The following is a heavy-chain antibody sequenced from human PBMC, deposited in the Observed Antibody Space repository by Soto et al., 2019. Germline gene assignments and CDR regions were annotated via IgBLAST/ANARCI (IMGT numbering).Heavy chain of an antibody. Sequence: EVQLLESGGGLVQPGGSLRLSCAASGFTFSSYAMSWVRQAPGKGLEWVSGISGSGGSTYYADSVKGRFTISRDNSKNTLHLQMNSLRAEDTAVYYCARCSGGNCYSAFDIWGQGTMVTVSS. J-gene: IGHJ3*02. CDR3: ARCSGGNCYSAFDI. V-gene: IGHV3-23*01. CDR1: GFTFSSYA. D-gene: IGHD2-15*01. CDR2: ISGSGGST.